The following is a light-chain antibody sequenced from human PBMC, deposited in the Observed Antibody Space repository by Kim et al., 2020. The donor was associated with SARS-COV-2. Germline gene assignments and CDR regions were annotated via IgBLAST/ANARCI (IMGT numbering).Light chain of an antibody. V-gene: IGKV1-5*01. CDR2: DAS. J-gene: IGKJ1*01. Sequence: ASVGDRVTITCRASQSISSWLAWYQQKPGKAPKLLIYDASSLESGVPSRFSGSGYGTEFTLTISSLQPDDFATYYCQQYNSYSETFGQGTKVDIK. CDR1: QSISSW. CDR3: QQYNSYSET.